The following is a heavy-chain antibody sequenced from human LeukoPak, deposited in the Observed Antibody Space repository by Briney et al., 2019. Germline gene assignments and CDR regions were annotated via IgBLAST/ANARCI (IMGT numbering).Heavy chain of an antibody. CDR1: GFAFGVYA. D-gene: IGHD2-15*01. CDR2: IRSRANSYTT. CDR3: TRLVVGDAFDV. J-gene: IGHJ3*01. Sequence: SGGSLRLSXAASGFAFGVYAMHWVRQPPGKGLEWVGRIRSRANSYTTAFAASVKGRFTISRDDSKNTAFLQMNSLKTDDTAVYYCTRLVVGDAFDVWGQGTTVTVSS. V-gene: IGHV3-73*01.